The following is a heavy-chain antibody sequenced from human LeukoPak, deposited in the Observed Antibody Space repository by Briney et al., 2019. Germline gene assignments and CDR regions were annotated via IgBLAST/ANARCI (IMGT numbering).Heavy chain of an antibody. J-gene: IGHJ5*02. CDR2: IYPGDSDT. Sequence: GESLKISCKGSGYSFTSYWIGWVRQMPGKGLEWMGIIYPGDSDTRHSPSFQSHVTILAGKSTSTAYLQLSSLKASDTAMYYWARQGKVGNIAVAVGSWFDPWGQGTLVTVSS. CDR1: GYSFTSYW. D-gene: IGHD6-19*01. CDR3: ARQGKVGNIAVAVGSWFDP. V-gene: IGHV5-51*01.